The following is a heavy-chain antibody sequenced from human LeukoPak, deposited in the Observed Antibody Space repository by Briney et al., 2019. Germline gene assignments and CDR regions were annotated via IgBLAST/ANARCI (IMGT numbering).Heavy chain of an antibody. J-gene: IGHJ4*02. Sequence: KVSCKASGGTFSSYAISWVRQAPGQGLEWMGIIYPGDSDTRYSPSFQGQVTISADKSISTAYLQWSSLKASDTAMYYCARPHYYDSSGYYYFDYWGQGTLVTVSS. D-gene: IGHD3-22*01. V-gene: IGHV5-51*01. CDR1: GGTFSSYA. CDR2: IYPGDSDT. CDR3: ARPHYYDSSGYYYFDY.